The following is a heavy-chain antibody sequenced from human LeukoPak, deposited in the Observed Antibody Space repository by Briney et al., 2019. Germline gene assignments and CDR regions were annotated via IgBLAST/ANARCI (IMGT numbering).Heavy chain of an antibody. CDR2: INPNSGGT. V-gene: IGHV1-2*02. D-gene: IGHD5-12*01. CDR1: GYTFTGYY. J-gene: IGHJ3*02. CDR3: ARDLSLYNRRGYCGYGYAFDI. Sequence: ASVKVSCKASGYTFTGYYMHWVRQAPGQGLEWMGWINPNSGGTNYAQKFQGRVTMTRDTSISTAYMELSRLRSDDTAVYYCARDLSLYNRRGYCGYGYAFDIWGQGTMVTVSS.